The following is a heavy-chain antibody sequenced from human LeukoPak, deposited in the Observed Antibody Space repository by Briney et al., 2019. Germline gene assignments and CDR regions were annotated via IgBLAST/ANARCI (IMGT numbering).Heavy chain of an antibody. J-gene: IGHJ1*01. Sequence: GGSLRLSCAASGFTFSSYAMTWVRQAPGKGLECVSVIYSVGSIYYADSVKGRFTISRDSSKNTVYLQMNSLRAEDTALYYCARGPGGGATSGFFQHWGQGTLVTVSS. CDR3: ARGPGGGATSGFFQH. V-gene: IGHV3-23*03. CDR2: IYSVGSI. CDR1: GFTFSSYA. D-gene: IGHD1-26*01.